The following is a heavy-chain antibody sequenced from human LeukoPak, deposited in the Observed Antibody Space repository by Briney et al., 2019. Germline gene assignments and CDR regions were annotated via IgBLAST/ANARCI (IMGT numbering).Heavy chain of an antibody. CDR1: GASIGSHY. CDR3: AGTTMKNFDY. D-gene: IGHD5-24*01. CDR2: MSHSGST. J-gene: IGHJ4*02. V-gene: IGHV4-59*11. Sequence: SETLSLTCTVSGASIGSHYWSWIRQPPGKGLEWIGYMSHSGSTNYNPSLKSRVTMSIDTSKNQLSLNLNSVTAADTAVYYCAGTTMKNFDYWGQGTLVIVSS.